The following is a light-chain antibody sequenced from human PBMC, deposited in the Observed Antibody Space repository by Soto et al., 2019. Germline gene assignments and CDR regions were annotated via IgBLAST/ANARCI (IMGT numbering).Light chain of an antibody. CDR2: DAS. CDR3: QQRSNWLT. Sequence: EIVLTQSPATLSLSPGERATLSCRVSQSVSSYLAWYQQKPGQAPRRLIYDASNRATGIPARFSGSGSGTDFTLTISSLEPEDFAVYYCQQRSNWLTFGGGTKVDIK. V-gene: IGKV3-11*01. CDR1: QSVSSY. J-gene: IGKJ4*01.